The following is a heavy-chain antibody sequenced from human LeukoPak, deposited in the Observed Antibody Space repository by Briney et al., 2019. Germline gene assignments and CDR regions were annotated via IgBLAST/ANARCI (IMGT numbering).Heavy chain of an antibody. CDR1: GGTISSYS. CDR3: ARDFPDFDY. J-gene: IGHJ4*02. CDR2: IIPIFGTA. V-gene: IGHV1-69*01. Sequence: ASVKLSCNASGGTISSYSCNWIRQAPGQGLEWMGGIIPIFGTANYAQKFQGRVTITADESTSTAYMELSSLRSEDTAVYYCARDFPDFDYWGQGTLVTVSS.